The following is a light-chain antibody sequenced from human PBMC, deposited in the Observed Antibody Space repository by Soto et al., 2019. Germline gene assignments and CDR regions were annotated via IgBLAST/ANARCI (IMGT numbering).Light chain of an antibody. CDR1: QSVSSSH. J-gene: IGKJ1*01. CDR3: QQYNNWPPWT. Sequence: DIVLTQSPGTLSLSPGERATLSCRASQSVSSSHLAWYQQKPGQAPRLFIYGASSRATGIPDRFSGSGSGTDFTLTISSLQSEDFLVYYCQQYNNWPPWTFGQGTKVEI. CDR2: GAS. V-gene: IGKV3-20*01.